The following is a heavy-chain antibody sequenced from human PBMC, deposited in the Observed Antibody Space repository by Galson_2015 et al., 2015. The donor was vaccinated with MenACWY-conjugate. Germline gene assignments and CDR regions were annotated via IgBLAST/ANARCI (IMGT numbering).Heavy chain of an antibody. CDR1: GGSISSSSYY. D-gene: IGHD3-10*01. Sequence: LSLTCTVSGGSISSSSYYWGWIRQPPGKGLEWIGSIYYSGSTYYNPSLKSRVTISEDTSKNQFSLKLSSVTAADTAVYYCHQFGELEYYFDYWGQGTLVTVSS. CDR3: HQFGELEYYFDY. J-gene: IGHJ4*02. CDR2: IYYSGST. V-gene: IGHV4-39*01.